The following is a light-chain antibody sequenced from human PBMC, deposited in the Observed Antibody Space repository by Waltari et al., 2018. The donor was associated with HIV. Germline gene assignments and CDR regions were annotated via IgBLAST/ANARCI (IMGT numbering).Light chain of an antibody. CDR1: QDIASD. CDR2: TAS. J-gene: IGKJ2*02. V-gene: IGKV1-6*01. Sequence: AIQMTQSPTPLPASVGDRVTISCRAGQDIASDLNWYQQKPGKAPGLLIYTASILQSGVPSRFSGGGSGTDFTLTINSLQPEDFATYYCLQTYSFPCTFGQGTQLDIK. CDR3: LQTYSFPCT.